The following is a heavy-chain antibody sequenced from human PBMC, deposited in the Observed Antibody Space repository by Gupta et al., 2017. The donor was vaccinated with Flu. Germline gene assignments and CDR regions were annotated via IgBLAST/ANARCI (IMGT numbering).Heavy chain of an antibody. D-gene: IGHD6-19*01. CDR1: GCAFSDAW. CDR3: TTDCIRCIAVAGDPDY. J-gene: IGHJ4*02. V-gene: IGHV3-15*01. Sequence: VHLVEPGGGLVEPGGSLRLSCAASGCAFSDAWLSWFRQAPGKGLEWVGRIKSKTDGGTTDYAAPVKGRFTISRDDSKNTLYLQMNSLKTEDTAVYYCTTDCIRCIAVAGDPDYWGQGTLVTVSS. CDR2: IKSKTDGGTT.